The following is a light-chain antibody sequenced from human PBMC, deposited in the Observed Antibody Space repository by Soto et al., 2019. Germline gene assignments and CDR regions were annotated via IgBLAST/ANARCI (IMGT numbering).Light chain of an antibody. V-gene: IGKV1-5*03. CDR1: QTIGTW. CDR2: WTS. Sequence: DIQRTQSPSTLSASVGDRVTITCRASQTIGTWLAWYQQKPGKAPKLLISWTSTLESGVPSRFSGSGSGTEFTLTISSLQPDDFATYHCQQYNSFPGTFGQGPKVE. CDR3: QQYNSFPGT. J-gene: IGKJ1*01.